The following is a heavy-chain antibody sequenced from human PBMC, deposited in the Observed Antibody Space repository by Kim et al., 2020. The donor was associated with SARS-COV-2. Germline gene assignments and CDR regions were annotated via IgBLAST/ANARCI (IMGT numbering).Heavy chain of an antibody. CDR3: AKDRYCGGDSTEYFQH. D-gene: IGHD2-21*02. Sequence: GGSLRLSCAASGFTFSSYARSWVRQAPGKGLEWVSAISGSGGSTYYADSVKGRVTISKHNYKKTLHLQRNRLRAEDTAVYYCAKDRYCGGDSTEYFQHWGQGTLVTVSS. CDR1: GFTFSSYA. CDR2: ISGSGGST. V-gene: IGHV3-23*01. J-gene: IGHJ1*01.